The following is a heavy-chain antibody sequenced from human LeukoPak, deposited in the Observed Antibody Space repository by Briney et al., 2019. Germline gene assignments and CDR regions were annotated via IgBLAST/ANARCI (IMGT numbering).Heavy chain of an antibody. D-gene: IGHD5-24*01. CDR2: SNSDGSST. J-gene: IGHJ3*02. CDR1: GFTFSSYW. CDR3: ARESEMATIVSSYAFDI. Sequence: PGGSLRLSCAASGFTFSSYWMHWVRQAPGKGLVWVSRSNSDGSSTSYADSVKGRFTISRDNAKNTLYLQMNSLRAEDTAVYYCARESEMATIVSSYAFDIWGQGTMVTVSS. V-gene: IGHV3-74*01.